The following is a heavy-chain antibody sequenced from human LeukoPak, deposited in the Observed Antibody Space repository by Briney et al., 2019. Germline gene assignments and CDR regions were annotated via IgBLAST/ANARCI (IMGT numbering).Heavy chain of an antibody. J-gene: IGHJ4*02. CDR3: AREQQLVYYFDY. D-gene: IGHD6-13*01. CDR1: GFTFSSYS. V-gene: IGHV3-21*01. CDR2: ISSSSSYI. Sequence: GGSLRLSCAAPGFTFSSYSMKWVRQAPGKGLEWVSSISSSSSYIYYADSVKGRFTISRDNAKNSLYLQMNSLRAEDTAVYYCAREQQLVYYFDYWGQGTLVTVSS.